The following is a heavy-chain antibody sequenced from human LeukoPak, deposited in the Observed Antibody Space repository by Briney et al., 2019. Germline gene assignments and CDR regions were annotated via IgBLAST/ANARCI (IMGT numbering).Heavy chain of an antibody. J-gene: IGHJ2*01. CDR1: GFTFSSYA. CDR3: ARKGSYSAWYFDL. V-gene: IGHV3-21*01. D-gene: IGHD1-26*01. CDR2: ITNSGDNT. Sequence: GGSLRLSCAASGFTFSSYAMSWVRQAPGKGLEWVSVITNSGDNTYYADSVKGRFTIPRDNAKNSLYLQMNSLRAEDTAVYYCARKGSYSAWYFDLWGRGTLVTVSS.